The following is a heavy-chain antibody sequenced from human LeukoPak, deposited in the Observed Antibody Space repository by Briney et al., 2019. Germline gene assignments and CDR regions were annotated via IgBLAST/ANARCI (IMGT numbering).Heavy chain of an antibody. D-gene: IGHD1-1*01. J-gene: IGHJ4*02. Sequence: GGSLRLSCAASGFTFSSYAMSGVNQARGKGLEGVSGISGSGGGSTYDADSVKGRFTISRANSKNTLYLQMNRPSAEATAVYSCAKDLGATTFDYWGQGTLVTVSS. CDR1: GFTFSSYA. V-gene: IGHV3-23*01. CDR2: ISGSGGGST. CDR3: AKDLGATTFDY.